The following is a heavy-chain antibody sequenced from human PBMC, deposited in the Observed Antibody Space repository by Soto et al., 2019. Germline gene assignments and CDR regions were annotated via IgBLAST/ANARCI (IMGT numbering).Heavy chain of an antibody. Sequence: EVQLLESGGGLVQPGGSLRLSCAASGFTFSSYAMTWVRQAPGQGLEWVSRIDNSGGTTYYADSVKGRFTISRDNSKNTLYLQMNGLRAEDTAVYYCAKRRVEYCGGGTCHYFDYWGQGTLVTVSS. CDR3: AKRRVEYCGGGTCHYFDY. J-gene: IGHJ4*02. CDR2: IDNSGGTT. V-gene: IGHV3-23*01. CDR1: GFTFSSYA. D-gene: IGHD2-21*01.